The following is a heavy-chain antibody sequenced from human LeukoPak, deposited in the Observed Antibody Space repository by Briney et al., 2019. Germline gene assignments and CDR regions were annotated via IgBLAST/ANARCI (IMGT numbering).Heavy chain of an antibody. CDR3: TTAGDTDLGGFDY. Sequence: PGGSLRLSCAASGFTFSNAWMSWVRQAPGKGLEWVGRIKSKTDGGTTDYAAPVKGRFTISRDDSKDTLYLQMNSLKTEDTAVYYCTTAGDTDLGGFDYWGQGTLVTVSS. CDR2: IKSKTDGGTT. CDR1: GFTFSNAW. V-gene: IGHV3-15*01. D-gene: IGHD5-18*01. J-gene: IGHJ4*02.